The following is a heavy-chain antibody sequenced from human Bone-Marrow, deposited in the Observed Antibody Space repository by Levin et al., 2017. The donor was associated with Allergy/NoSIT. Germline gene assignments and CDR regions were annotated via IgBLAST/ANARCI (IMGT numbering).Heavy chain of an antibody. CDR2: ISNVGSRV. Sequence: PGGSLRLSCAASGFTFSDYYMGWIRQAPGKGLEWVSDISNVGSRVSYGDSVKGRFTISRDNAKNSLSLQMNSLTDEDTAVYYCARDPIRNDGRNWGYWGQGTQVTVSS. CDR1: GFTFSDYY. V-gene: IGHV3-11*01. D-gene: IGHD5-24*01. J-gene: IGHJ4*02. CDR3: ARDPIRNDGRNWGY.